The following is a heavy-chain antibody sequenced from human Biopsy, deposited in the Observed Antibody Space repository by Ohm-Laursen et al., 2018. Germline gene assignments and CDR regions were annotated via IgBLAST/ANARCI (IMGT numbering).Heavy chain of an antibody. D-gene: IGHD3-22*01. CDR1: GDSISSYY. J-gene: IGHJ2*01. V-gene: IGHV4-59*01. CDR3: ARDRGYYSDRTVPGYFDL. CDR2: VYYTGST. Sequence: PSETLSLTWTVSGDSISSYYWSWIRRPPGKGLEWIGYVYYTGSTDYNPSLQSRVTISVDTSKNHFSLRLRSVTPADTAIYYCARDRGYYSDRTVPGYFDLWGRGTLVTVSS.